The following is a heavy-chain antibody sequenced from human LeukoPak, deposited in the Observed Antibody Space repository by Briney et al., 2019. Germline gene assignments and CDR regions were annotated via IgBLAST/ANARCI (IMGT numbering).Heavy chain of an antibody. CDR2: ISSSSSYI. CDR1: GFTFSSYS. D-gene: IGHD2-2*02. J-gene: IGHJ5*02. Sequence: GGSLRLSCAASGFTFSSYSMNWVRQAPGKGLEWVSSISSSSSYIYYADSVKGCFTISRDNAKNSLYLQMNSLRAEDTAVYYCAREGVVPAAISAWFDPWGQGTLVTVSS. CDR3: AREGVVPAAISAWFDP. V-gene: IGHV3-21*01.